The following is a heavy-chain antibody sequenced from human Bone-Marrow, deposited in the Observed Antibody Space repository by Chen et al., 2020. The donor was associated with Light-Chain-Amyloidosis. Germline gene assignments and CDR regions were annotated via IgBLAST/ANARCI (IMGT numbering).Heavy chain of an antibody. CDR2: SYHDDSDA. D-gene: IGHD5-12*01. Sequence: GECGEISCEGAGYTLPNYWMGWVRQMPGKGLDWMGVSYHDDSDARYSPAFECQVTISADKSITTAYLQWRSLKASDTAMYYCARRRDGYNFDYWGQGTLVTVSS. J-gene: IGHJ4*02. CDR3: ARRRDGYNFDY. V-gene: IGHV5-51*01. CDR1: GYTLPNYW.